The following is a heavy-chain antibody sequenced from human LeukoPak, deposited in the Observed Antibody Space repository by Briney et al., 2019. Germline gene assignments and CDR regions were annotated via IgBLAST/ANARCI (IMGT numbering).Heavy chain of an antibody. J-gene: IGHJ3*02. CDR2: IIPIFGTA. V-gene: IGHV1-69*13. Sequence: SVKVSCKASGGTFSSYAISWVRQAPGQGLEWMGGIIPIFGTANYAQKFQGRVTITADESTSTAYMELSSLRSEDAAVYYCAAPIRFQDAFDIWGQGTMVTVSS. CDR1: GGTFSSYA. CDR3: AAPIRFQDAFDI. D-gene: IGHD3-3*01.